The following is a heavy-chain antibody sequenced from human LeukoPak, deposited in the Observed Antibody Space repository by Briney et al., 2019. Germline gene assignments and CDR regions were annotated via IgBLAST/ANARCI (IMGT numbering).Heavy chain of an antibody. CDR1: GCTFNAYA. J-gene: IGHJ6*03. CDR2: FSWNGGSI. Sequence: PARSLRLTCAVSGCTFNAYAKHWVRQSPGQVLERVSVFSWNGGSIGYADSVKCRFTISRDNAKNSLYLQMNSLRAEDTAVYYCAKGGCSSTSCPDVYYYYYMDVWGKGTTVTVSS. D-gene: IGHD2-2*01. CDR3: AKGGCSSTSCPDVYYYYYMDV. V-gene: IGHV3-9*01.